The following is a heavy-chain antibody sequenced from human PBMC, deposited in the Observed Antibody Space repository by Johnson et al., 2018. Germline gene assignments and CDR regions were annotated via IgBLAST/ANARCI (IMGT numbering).Heavy chain of an antibody. V-gene: IGHV3-74*01. CDR1: GFTFSSYR. J-gene: IGHJ3*02. Sequence: EVQLLESGGGLAPPGGSLRLSCAVSGFTFSSYRMYWVRQGPGKGLVWVSRINSDGSSTSYADSVKGRFTISRDNVKNTLYLQMDSLRAEDTAVYYCARVSGYDALDIWGQGTMGTVSS. CDR3: ARVSGYDALDI. CDR2: INSDGSST. D-gene: IGHD3-22*01.